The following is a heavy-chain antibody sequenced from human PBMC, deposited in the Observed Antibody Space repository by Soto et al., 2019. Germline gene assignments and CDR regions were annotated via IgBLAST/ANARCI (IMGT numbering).Heavy chain of an antibody. CDR1: GLTFSDYY. CDR2: ISYDGSNK. CDR3: ADSSGYYPLTS. D-gene: IGHD3-22*01. Sequence: PGGSLRLSCAASGLTFSDYYMSWIRQAPGKGLEWVAVISYDGSNKYYADSVKGRFTISRDNSKNTLYLQMNSLRAEDTAVYYCADSSGYYPLTSWGQGTLVTVSS. V-gene: IGHV3-30-3*01. J-gene: IGHJ4*02.